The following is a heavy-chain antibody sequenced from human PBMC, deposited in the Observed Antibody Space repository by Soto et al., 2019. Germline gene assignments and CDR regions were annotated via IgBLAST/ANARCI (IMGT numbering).Heavy chain of an antibody. CDR1: GGSISSGGYY. CDR3: ARVRGYCISTSCYPVDY. CDR2: IYYSGST. V-gene: IGHV4-31*03. D-gene: IGHD2-2*01. J-gene: IGHJ4*02. Sequence: QVQLQESGPGLVKPSQTLSLTCTVSGGSISSGGYYWSWIRQHPGKGLEWIGYIYYSGSTYYNPSLRRRVTISVDTSKNQFSLKLSSVTAADTAVYYCARVRGYCISTSCYPVDYWGQGTLVTVSS.